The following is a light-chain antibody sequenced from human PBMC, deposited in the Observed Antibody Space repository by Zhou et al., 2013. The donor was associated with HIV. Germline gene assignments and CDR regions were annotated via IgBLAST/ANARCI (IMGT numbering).Light chain of an antibody. CDR1: QSVDGNY. CDR2: GAS. V-gene: IGKV3-20*01. J-gene: IGKJ3*01. CDR3: QQYGSSEFT. Sequence: EIVLTQSPGTLSLSPGERATLSCRASQSVDGNYLAWYQQRPGQAPRLLIYGASTRATGIPDRFSGSGSGTDFTLTISRLEPEDFAVYYCQQYGSSEFTFGPGTKVDIK.